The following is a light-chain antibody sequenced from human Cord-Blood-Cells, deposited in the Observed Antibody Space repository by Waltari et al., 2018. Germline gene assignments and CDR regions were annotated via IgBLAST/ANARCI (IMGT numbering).Light chain of an antibody. CDR2: RNS. V-gene: IGLV1-47*01. Sequence: QSVLTQPPSASGTPGQRVTISCSGSSSNIGSNYVYWYQQLPGTAPKLLIYRNSPRPSGVPDRCSGSKSGTSASLAISGLRSEDEADYYCAAWDDSLSGRVFGGGTKLTVL. CDR3: AAWDDSLSGRV. CDR1: SSNIGSNY. J-gene: IGLJ3*02.